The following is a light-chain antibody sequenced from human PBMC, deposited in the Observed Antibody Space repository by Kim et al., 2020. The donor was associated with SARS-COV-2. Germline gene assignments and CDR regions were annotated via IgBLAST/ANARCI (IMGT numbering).Light chain of an antibody. Sequence: SITLTCTGTSSDVGGYNYVSWYQQHPGTAPKLMIYDVSNRPSGVSNRFSGSKSGNTASLTISGLQAEDEADYYCSSYTSSSTGWVFGGGTQLTVL. V-gene: IGLV2-14*03. CDR2: DVS. J-gene: IGLJ3*02. CDR1: SSDVGGYNY. CDR3: SSYTSSSTGWV.